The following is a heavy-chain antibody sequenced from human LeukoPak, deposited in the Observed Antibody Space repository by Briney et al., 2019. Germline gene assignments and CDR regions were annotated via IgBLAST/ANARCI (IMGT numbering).Heavy chain of an antibody. CDR2: IYYSGST. CDR1: GGSISSYY. D-gene: IGHD3-22*01. CDR3: ARVWRGGYYYLGDYFDY. V-gene: IGHV4-39*07. Sequence: SETLSLTCTVSGGSISSYYWGWIRQPPGKGLEWIGSIYYSGSTYYNPSLKSRVTISVDTSKNQFSLKLSSVTAADTAVYYCARVWRGGYYYLGDYFDYWGQGTLVTVSS. J-gene: IGHJ4*02.